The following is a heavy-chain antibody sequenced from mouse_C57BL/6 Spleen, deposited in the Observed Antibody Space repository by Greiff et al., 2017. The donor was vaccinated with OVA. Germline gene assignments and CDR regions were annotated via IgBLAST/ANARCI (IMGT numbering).Heavy chain of an antibody. CDR3: ARAYYSNYEGYFDY. V-gene: IGHV1-78*01. D-gene: IGHD2-5*01. Sequence: VKLQESDAELVKPGASVKISCKVSGYTFTDHTIHWMKQRPEQGLEWIGYIYPRDGSTKYNEKFKGKATLTADKSSSTAYMQLNSLTSEDSAVYFCARAYYSNYEGYFDYWGQGTTLTVSS. CDR1: GYTFTDHT. J-gene: IGHJ2*01. CDR2: IYPRDGST.